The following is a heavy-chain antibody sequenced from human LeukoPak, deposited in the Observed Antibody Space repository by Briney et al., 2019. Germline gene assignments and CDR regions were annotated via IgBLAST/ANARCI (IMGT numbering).Heavy chain of an antibody. Sequence: PGGSLRLSCAASGFTFSSYWMSWVRQAPGKGLEWLANIREDGSEKYYAESVKGRFTISRDNTRTLLFLHLSSVRVEDTAVYYCARWDGQLFEWNMDVWGKGTTVTVSS. V-gene: IGHV3-7*01. CDR3: ARWDGQLFEWNMDV. CDR2: IREDGSEK. J-gene: IGHJ6*04. D-gene: IGHD6-6*01. CDR1: GFTFSSYW.